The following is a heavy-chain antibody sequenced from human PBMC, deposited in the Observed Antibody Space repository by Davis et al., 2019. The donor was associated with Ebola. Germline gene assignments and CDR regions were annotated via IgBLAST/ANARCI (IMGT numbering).Heavy chain of an antibody. D-gene: IGHD3-9*01. CDR2: ISGSGGST. J-gene: IGHJ4*02. CDR1: GFTFSSYA. V-gene: IGHV3-23*01. Sequence: GGSLRLSCAASGFTFSSYAMSWVRQAPGKGLEWVSAISGSGGSTYYADSVKGRFTISRDNSKNTLYLQMNSLRAEDTAVYYCARDFDWNSGFDCWGQGTLVTVSS. CDR3: ARDFDWNSGFDC.